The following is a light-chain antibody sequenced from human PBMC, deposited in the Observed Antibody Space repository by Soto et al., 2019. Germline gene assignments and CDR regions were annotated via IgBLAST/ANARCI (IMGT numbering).Light chain of an antibody. CDR2: INSDGSH. J-gene: IGLJ2*01. CDR1: SGHSSFA. Sequence: QSVLTQSPSASASLGASVKLTCTLSSGHSSFAIAWPQQQPEKGPRYLMKINSDGSHTKGDGIPDRFSGSGSGAERYLTISSLQSEDEAEYYCQTWGTGIVFGGGTKLTVL. CDR3: QTWGTGIV. V-gene: IGLV4-69*01.